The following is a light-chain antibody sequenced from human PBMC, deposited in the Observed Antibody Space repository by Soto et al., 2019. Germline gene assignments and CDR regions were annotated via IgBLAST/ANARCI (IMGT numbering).Light chain of an antibody. CDR3: QSYDNSLSGSWV. CDR1: SRDVGGYNY. Sequence: QSVLTQPASVSGSPGQSITISCTGTSRDVGGYNYVSWYQQQPGKAPKLLIYDVSNRPSGVSDRFSGSKSGNTASLAISGLQAEDEADYYCQSYDNSLSGSWVFGGGTKLTVL. J-gene: IGLJ3*02. V-gene: IGLV2-14*03. CDR2: DVS.